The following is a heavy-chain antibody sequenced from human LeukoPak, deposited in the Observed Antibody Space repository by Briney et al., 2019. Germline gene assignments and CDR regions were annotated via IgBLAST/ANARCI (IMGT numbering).Heavy chain of an antibody. D-gene: IGHD2-2*01. Sequence: PSETLSLTCSVSGASISSSSYSWGWIRQPPGKGLEWIGSFSYSESTYYNPSLKSRVTISVDTSKHQFSLRVKSVTATDTAVYFCARLDCSSASCSGSWGQGILVTVSS. V-gene: IGHV4-39*01. CDR2: FSYSEST. J-gene: IGHJ4*02. CDR3: ARLDCSSASCSGS. CDR1: GASISSSSYS.